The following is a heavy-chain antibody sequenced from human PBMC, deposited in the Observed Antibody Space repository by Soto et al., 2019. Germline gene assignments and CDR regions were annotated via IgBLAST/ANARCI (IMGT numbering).Heavy chain of an antibody. CDR2: ISGSGGTT. V-gene: IGHV3-23*01. CDR3: AKDILPLVGATGFDY. CDR1: GFTFSSNA. J-gene: IGHJ4*02. Sequence: GGSLRLSCIGSGFTFSSNAMSWVRQAPGKGLEWVSAISGSGGTTYYADSVKARFAVSRDNSNNTLYLQMNSLRAEDTALYYCAKDILPLVGATGFDYWGQGTLVTVSS. D-gene: IGHD1-26*01.